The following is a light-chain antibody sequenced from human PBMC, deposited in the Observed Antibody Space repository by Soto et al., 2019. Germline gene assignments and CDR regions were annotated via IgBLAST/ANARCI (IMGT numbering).Light chain of an antibody. J-gene: IGLJ3*02. V-gene: IGLV1-44*01. Sequence: QAVLTQPPSASGTPGQRVTISCSGSSSNIGSNTVNWYQQFPGAAPKLLISTNSHRPSGVPDRFSGSKSGTSASLAISGLLSEDEADYFCAAWDDRLNGPVFGGGTKVTVL. CDR2: TNS. CDR1: SSNIGSNT. CDR3: AAWDDRLNGPV.